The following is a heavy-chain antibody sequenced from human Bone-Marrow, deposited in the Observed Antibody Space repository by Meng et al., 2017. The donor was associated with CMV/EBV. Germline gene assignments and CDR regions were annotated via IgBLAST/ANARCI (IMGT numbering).Heavy chain of an antibody. V-gene: IGHV3-48*03. D-gene: IGHD3-10*01. CDR2: VSSSGSTI. J-gene: IGHJ4*02. Sequence: GESLKISCAASGFTFSSYEMNWVRQAPGKGLEWVSYVSSSGSTIYYADSVKGRFTISRDNAKNSVYLQMNSLRGEDTAVYYCARSGPGAAEDYWGQGTRVTVYS. CDR1: GFTFSSYE. CDR3: ARSGPGAAEDY.